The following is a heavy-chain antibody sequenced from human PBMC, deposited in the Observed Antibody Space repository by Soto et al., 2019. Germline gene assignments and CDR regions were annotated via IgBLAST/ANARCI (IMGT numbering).Heavy chain of an antibody. V-gene: IGHV1-46*03. J-gene: IGHJ6*03. CDR1: GYTFTSYY. D-gene: IGHD3-16*02. CDR2: INPSGGST. CDR3: ARDRYYDYIWGSYRLNVEDYYYMDV. Sequence: ASVKVSCKASGYTFTSYYMHWVRQAPGQGLEWMGIINPSGGSTSYAQKFQGRVTMTRDTSTSTVYMELSSLRSEDTAVYYCARDRYYDYIWGSYRLNVEDYYYMDVWGKGTTVTVSS.